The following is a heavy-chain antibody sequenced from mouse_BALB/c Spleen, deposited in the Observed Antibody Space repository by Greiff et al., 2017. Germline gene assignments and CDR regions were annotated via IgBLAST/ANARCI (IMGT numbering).Heavy chain of an antibody. CDR1: GFTFSDYY. Sequence: VKLMESGGGLVKPGGSLKLSCAASGFTFSDYYMYWVRQTPEKRLEWVATISDGGSYTYYPDSVKGRFTISRDNAKNNLYLQMSSLKSEDTAMYYCARDVDYWGQGTSVTVSS. CDR2: ISDGGSYT. CDR3: ARDVDY. J-gene: IGHJ4*01. V-gene: IGHV5-4*02.